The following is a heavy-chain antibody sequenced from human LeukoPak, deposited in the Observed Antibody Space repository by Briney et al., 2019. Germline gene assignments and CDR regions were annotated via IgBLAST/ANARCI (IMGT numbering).Heavy chain of an antibody. V-gene: IGHV3-23*01. Sequence: HPGGSLRLSCAASGFTFKSHAMSWVRQAPGKGLEWVSTTSGSGGSRFYADFVKGRFTISRDNSKNTLYLQMNSLRAEDTAVYYCAKDLGTTPNWFDPWGQGTLVTVSS. CDR3: AKDLGTTPNWFDP. CDR1: GFTFKSHA. J-gene: IGHJ5*02. CDR2: TSGSGGSR. D-gene: IGHD4-17*01.